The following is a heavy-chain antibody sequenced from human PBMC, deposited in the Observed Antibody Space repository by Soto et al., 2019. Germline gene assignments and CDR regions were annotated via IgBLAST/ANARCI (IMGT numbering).Heavy chain of an antibody. J-gene: IGHJ4*02. CDR3: ARASVVVPAATPSHYFDY. CDR2: INHSGST. Sequence: SETLSLTCAVYGGSFSGYYWSWIRQPPGKGLEWIGEINHSGSTNYNPSLKSRVTISVDTSKNQFSLKLSSVTAADTAVYYCARASVVVPAATPSHYFDYWGQGTLVTVSS. V-gene: IGHV4-34*01. CDR1: GGSFSGYY. D-gene: IGHD2-2*01.